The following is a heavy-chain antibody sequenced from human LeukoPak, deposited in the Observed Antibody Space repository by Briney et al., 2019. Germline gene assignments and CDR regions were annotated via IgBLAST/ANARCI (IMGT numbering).Heavy chain of an antibody. Sequence: GGSLRLSCAASGFTFDDYGMNWVRQAPGKGLECVSVIYSGGSTYSADSVKGRFTISRDNSRNMVYLQMSSLRAEDAAVYYCARTRGSHPSPFDSWGQGTLVTVSS. V-gene: IGHV3-53*01. CDR3: ARTRGSHPSPFDS. CDR2: IYSGGST. CDR1: GFTFDDYG. D-gene: IGHD3-10*01. J-gene: IGHJ4*02.